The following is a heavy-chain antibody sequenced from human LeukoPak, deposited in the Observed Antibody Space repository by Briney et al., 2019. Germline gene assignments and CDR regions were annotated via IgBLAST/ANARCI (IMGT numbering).Heavy chain of an antibody. V-gene: IGHV4-4*07. CDR2: IYTSGST. Sequence: PSETLSLTCTVSGGSISSYYWSWIRQPAGKGLEWIGRIYTSGSTNYNPSLKSRVTMSVDTSKNQFSLKLSSVTAADTAVYYCARSSYYGSGSYYWYYYYYYMDVWGKGTTVTVSS. CDR3: ARSSYYGSGSYYWYYYYYYMDV. CDR1: GGSISSYY. J-gene: IGHJ6*03. D-gene: IGHD3-10*01.